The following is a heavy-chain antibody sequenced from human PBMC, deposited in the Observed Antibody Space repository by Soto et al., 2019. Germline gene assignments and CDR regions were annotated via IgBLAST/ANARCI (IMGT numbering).Heavy chain of an antibody. J-gene: IGHJ6*02. CDR2: IYFSGST. V-gene: IGHV4-31*03. CDR3: AREGRAAAGYYYYGMDV. CDR1: GGSISSSSYY. Sequence: NPSETLSLTCTVSGGSISSSSYYWGWIRQHPGKGLEWIGNIYFSGSTYYNPSLKSRVTISVDTSKNQFSLKLSSVTAADTAVFFCAREGRAAAGYYYYGMDVWGQGTTVTVSS. D-gene: IGHD6-13*01.